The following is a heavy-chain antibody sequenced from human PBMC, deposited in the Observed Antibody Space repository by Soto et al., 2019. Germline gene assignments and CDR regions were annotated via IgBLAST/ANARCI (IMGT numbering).Heavy chain of an antibody. V-gene: IGHV3-30*03. CDR1: GFTFTSYG. Sequence: PGGSLRLSCAASGFTFTSYGMHWVRQAPGKGLEWMALILHDGSAEYYADSVKDRFTISRDNSKNTLYLQMNSLRAEDTAVYYCARSRDGYSFYFYYGMDGWGQGTTVTVSS. CDR3: ARSRDGYSFYFYYGMDG. D-gene: IGHD4-4*01. J-gene: IGHJ6*02. CDR2: ILHDGSAE.